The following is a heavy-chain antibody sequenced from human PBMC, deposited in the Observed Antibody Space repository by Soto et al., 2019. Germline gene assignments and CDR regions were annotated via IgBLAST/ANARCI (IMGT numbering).Heavy chain of an antibody. Sequence: QLQLQESGPGLVKPSETLSLTCTVSGGSISSSSYYWGWIRQPPGKGLERIGSIYYSGSTYYNPPLKSRVTISVDTSKNQFSLKRSSVTAADTAVYYCAFFSSRNFDYWGQGTLVTGSS. J-gene: IGHJ4*02. CDR1: GGSISSSSYY. CDR2: IYYSGST. CDR3: AFFSSRNFDY. V-gene: IGHV4-39*01. D-gene: IGHD6-13*01.